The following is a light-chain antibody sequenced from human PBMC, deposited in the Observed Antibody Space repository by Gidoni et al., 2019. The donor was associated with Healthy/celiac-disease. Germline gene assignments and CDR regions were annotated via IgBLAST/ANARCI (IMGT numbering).Light chain of an antibody. Sequence: AIQLTQSPSSLSASVGDRVTITCRASQGISSALAWYQQKPGKAPKLLIYDASSLESGVPSRFSGSGSGTDFTLTISSLQPEDFATYYCQQFNSYPHTFXXXTRLEIK. V-gene: IGKV1-13*02. J-gene: IGKJ5*01. CDR3: QQFNSYPHT. CDR2: DAS. CDR1: QGISSA.